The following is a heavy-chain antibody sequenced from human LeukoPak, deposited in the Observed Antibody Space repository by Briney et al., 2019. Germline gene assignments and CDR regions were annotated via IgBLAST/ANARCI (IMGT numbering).Heavy chain of an antibody. CDR3: ARLEGMTTVTTDWFDP. J-gene: IGHJ5*02. D-gene: IGHD4-11*01. V-gene: IGHV1-18*01. CDR1: GYTFTSYG. CDR2: ISAYNGNT. Sequence: ASVKVSCKASGYTFTSYGISWVRQAPGQGLEWMGWISAYNGNTNYAQKLQGRVTMTTDTSTSTAYMELRSLRSDDTALYYCARLEGMTTVTTDWFDPWGQGTLVTVSS.